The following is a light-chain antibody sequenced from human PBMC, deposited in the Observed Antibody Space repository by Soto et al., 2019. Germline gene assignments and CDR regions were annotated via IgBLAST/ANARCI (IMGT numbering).Light chain of an antibody. CDR2: GAS. V-gene: IGKV3-15*01. CDR3: KHYNTWPG. CDR1: QNIRTN. J-gene: IGKJ2*01. Sequence: EIVMTQSPATLSVSPGERATLSCRASQNIRTNLAWYQQKPGQTPRLLMYGASTRATGIPVRFSGSGSGTEFTLTINSLQSEDFAVYYCKHYNTWPGFGQGTNLEIK.